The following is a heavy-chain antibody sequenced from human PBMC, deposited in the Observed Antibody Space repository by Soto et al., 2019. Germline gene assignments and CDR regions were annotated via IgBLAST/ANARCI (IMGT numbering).Heavy chain of an antibody. CDR2: IKSKTDCGTT. CDR3: TTESSSSWYGSDY. Sequence: GGSLRLSCAASGFTFSNAWMNWVRQAPGKGQEWVGRIKSKTDCGTTDYAAPVKGRFTISRDYSKNTLYLQMNSLKTEVTAVYYCTTESSSSWYGSDYWGQVTLVTVSS. D-gene: IGHD6-13*01. J-gene: IGHJ4*02. V-gene: IGHV3-15*07. CDR1: GFTFSNAW.